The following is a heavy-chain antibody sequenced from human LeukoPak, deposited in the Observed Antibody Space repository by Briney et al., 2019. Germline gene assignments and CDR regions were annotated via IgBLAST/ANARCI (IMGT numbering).Heavy chain of an antibody. J-gene: IGHJ4*02. D-gene: IGHD1-26*01. Sequence: GGSLKLSCAASGFTFSGSAMHWVRQASGKGLEWVGRIRSKANSYATAYAASVKGRFTISRDDPKNTAYLQMNSLKTEDTAVYYCTRLVGATDFDYWGQGTLVTVSS. CDR3: TRLVGATDFDY. CDR1: GFTFSGSA. CDR2: IRSKANSYAT. V-gene: IGHV3-73*01.